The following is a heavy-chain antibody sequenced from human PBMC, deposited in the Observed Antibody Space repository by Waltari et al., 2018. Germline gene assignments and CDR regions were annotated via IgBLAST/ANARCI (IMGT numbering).Heavy chain of an antibody. CDR3: ARQRAALAIFDY. CDR1: GGTFSSYA. D-gene: IGHD6-6*01. CDR2: IIPSFGTA. J-gene: IGHJ4*02. V-gene: IGHV1-69*05. Sequence: QVQLVQSGAEVKKPGSSVKVSCKASGGTFSSYAISWVRQAPGQGLEWMGVIIPSFGTANDAQKFQGRVTITTDESTSTAYMDLSSLRSEDTAVYYCARQRAALAIFDYWGQGTLVTVSS.